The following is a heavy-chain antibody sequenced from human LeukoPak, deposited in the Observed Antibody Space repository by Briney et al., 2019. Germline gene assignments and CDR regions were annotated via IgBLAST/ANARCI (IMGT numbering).Heavy chain of an antibody. D-gene: IGHD3-10*01. V-gene: IGHV4-39*07. CDR3: ARERMVPNYYYYMDV. J-gene: IGHJ6*03. CDR1: GGSISSSSYY. CDR2: SYYSRST. Sequence: PETLSLTCTVSGGSISSSSYYWGWIRQPPGKGREWIGSSYYSRSTYYNPSVKIRVTISLDTSKIQFSLKMSSVTAADTAVYYCARERMVPNYYYYMDVWGKGTTVTVSS.